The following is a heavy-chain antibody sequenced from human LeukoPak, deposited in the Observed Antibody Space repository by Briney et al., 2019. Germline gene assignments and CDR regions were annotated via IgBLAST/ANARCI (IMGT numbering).Heavy chain of an antibody. CDR1: GGSISSSSYY. V-gene: IGHV4-39*07. CDR2: IYYSGST. J-gene: IGHJ4*02. Sequence: SETLSLTCTVSGGSISSSSYYWGWIRQPPGEGLEWIGSIYYSGSTYYNPSLKSRVTISVDTSKNQFSLKLSSVTAADTAVYYCARDPKEIAVAGTFDYWGQGTLVTVSS. D-gene: IGHD6-19*01. CDR3: ARDPKEIAVAGTFDY.